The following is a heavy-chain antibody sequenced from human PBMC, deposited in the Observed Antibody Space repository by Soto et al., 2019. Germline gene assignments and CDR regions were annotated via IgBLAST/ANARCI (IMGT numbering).Heavy chain of an antibody. J-gene: IGHJ6*02. D-gene: IGHD1-26*01. Sequence: GGSLRLSCAASGFTFRSYAMTWVRQAPGWGLEWVSAISGSGSPTYYADSVKGRFTISRDNSKNTLYLQMNSLRADDTAVYYCARDMSGGTYNYYYGMDVWGQGTTVTVSS. CDR2: ISGSGSPT. CDR3: ARDMSGGTYNYYYGMDV. V-gene: IGHV3-23*01. CDR1: GFTFRSYA.